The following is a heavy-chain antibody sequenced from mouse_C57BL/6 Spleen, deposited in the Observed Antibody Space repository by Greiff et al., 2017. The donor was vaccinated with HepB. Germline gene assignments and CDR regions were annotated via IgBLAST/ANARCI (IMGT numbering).Heavy chain of an antibody. D-gene: IGHD2-4*01. CDR3: ARRHDYDAGGYYYAMDY. CDR2: IYPGSGNT. Sequence: QVQLQQSGPELVKPGASVKISCKASGYTFTDYYINWVKQRPGQGLEWIGWIYPGSGNTKYNEKFKGKATLTVDTSSSTAYMQLSSLTSEDSAVYYCARRHDYDAGGYYYAMDYWGQGTSVTVSS. CDR1: GYTFTDYY. J-gene: IGHJ4*01. V-gene: IGHV1-84*01.